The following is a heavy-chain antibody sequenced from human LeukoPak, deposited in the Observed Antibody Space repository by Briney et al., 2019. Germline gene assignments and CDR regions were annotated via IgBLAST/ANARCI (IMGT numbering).Heavy chain of an antibody. CDR2: TYYRSQQWHS. V-gene: IGHV6-1*01. CDR1: GDSVSNNGAP. Sequence: SQTLSLTCAISGDSVSNNGAPWNWLRHSPSRGLEWLGRTYYRSQQWHSDYAPSVKGRITLNPDTSKNQFSLQLNSVTPEDTAVYYCGRETDFGVVTNWGQGTLVTVSS. J-gene: IGHJ4*02. D-gene: IGHD3-3*01. CDR3: GRETDFGVVTN.